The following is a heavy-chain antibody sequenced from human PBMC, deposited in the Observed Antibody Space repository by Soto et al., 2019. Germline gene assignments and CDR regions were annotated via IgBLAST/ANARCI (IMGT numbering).Heavy chain of an antibody. D-gene: IGHD1-1*01. Sequence: SETLSLTCTVSGDSISSGYHWAWIRQPPGMRLEWVASIFHTGTTYYNPSLTSRVTISVDTSKNQFSLKLSSVTAADTAVYYCARAVGGTTPDYWGQGTLVTVSS. CDR3: ARAVGGTTPDY. CDR2: IFHTGTT. J-gene: IGHJ4*02. CDR1: GDSISSGYH. V-gene: IGHV4-38-2*02.